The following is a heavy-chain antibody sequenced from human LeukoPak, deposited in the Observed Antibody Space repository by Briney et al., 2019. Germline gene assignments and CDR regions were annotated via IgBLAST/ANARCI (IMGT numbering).Heavy chain of an antibody. CDR3: MTRDTSGY. CDR2: IATDGGGT. CDR1: GFPFSSYA. J-gene: IGHJ4*02. Sequence: GGSLRLSCSASGFPFSSYAMHWVRQAPGKGLEYVSAIATDGGGTYYADSVKGRFTISRDKSKNTLYLQMRSLRAEDTAVYYCMTRDTSGYWGQGTLVTVSS. V-gene: IGHV3-64D*09. D-gene: IGHD3-10*01.